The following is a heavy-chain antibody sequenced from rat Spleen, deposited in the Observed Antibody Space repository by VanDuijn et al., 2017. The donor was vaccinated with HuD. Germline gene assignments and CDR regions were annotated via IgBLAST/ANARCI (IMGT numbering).Heavy chain of an antibody. J-gene: IGHJ4*01. CDR1: GITYSNYV. Sequence: EVQLVESDGGLVQPGRSLKLSCAASGITYSNYVMAWVRQAPTKGLEWVASISTGGGNTYYRNSVKGRFTISRDNAKSTLYLQMDSLRSEDTATYYCAREYYSVHVMDAWGQGASVTVSS. D-gene: IGHD1-1*01. V-gene: IGHV5S23*01. CDR2: ISTGGGNT. CDR3: AREYYSVHVMDA.